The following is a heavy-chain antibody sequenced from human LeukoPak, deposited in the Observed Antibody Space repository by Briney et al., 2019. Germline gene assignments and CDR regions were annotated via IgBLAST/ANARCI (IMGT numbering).Heavy chain of an antibody. CDR1: GGSISSYY. V-gene: IGHV4-59*01. CDR3: ARGGYGSGYYFDY. J-gene: IGHJ4*02. CDR2: IYYSGST. Sequence: SETLSLTCTVSGGSISSYYWSWIRQPPGKGLEWIGYIYYSGSTNYNPSLKSRVTISVDTSKNQFSLKLSSVTAADTAVYYCARGGYGSGYYFDYWGQGTLVTVSS. D-gene: IGHD3-10*01.